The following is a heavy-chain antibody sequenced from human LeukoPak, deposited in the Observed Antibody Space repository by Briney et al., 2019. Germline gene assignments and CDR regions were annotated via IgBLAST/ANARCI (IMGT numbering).Heavy chain of an antibody. D-gene: IGHD6-19*01. CDR3: ARDRATSSDWFGRDDFDY. Sequence: ASVKVSCKASGYSFTGHYMHWVRQAPGQGLEWMGWIDPKNDDTNIAQMFRGRVTMTRDTSNNTVYMDLSALISDDTAVYYCARDRATSSDWFGRDDFDYWGQGTLVTVSS. J-gene: IGHJ4*02. CDR2: IDPKNDDT. CDR1: GYSFTGHY. V-gene: IGHV1-2*02.